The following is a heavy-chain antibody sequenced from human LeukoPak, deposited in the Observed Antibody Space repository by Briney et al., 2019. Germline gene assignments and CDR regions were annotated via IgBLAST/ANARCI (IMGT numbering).Heavy chain of an antibody. Sequence: PGGSLRLSCAASGFTFNTYTMNWVRQAPGKGLEWVSYISGSSGIIDYADSVRGRFTISRDNSKNTLYLQMNGLRAEDTAVYYCAKDLYLQYCRGSACYLNYYNMDVWGQGTTVAVSS. CDR2: ISGSSGII. CDR1: GFTFNTYT. V-gene: IGHV3-48*01. J-gene: IGHJ6*02. CDR3: AKDLYLQYCRGSACYLNYYNMDV. D-gene: IGHD2-15*01.